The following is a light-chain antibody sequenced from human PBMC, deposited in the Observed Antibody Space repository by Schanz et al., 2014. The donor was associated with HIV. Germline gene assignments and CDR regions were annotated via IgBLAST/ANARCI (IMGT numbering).Light chain of an antibody. CDR3: QQCVTYPYT. Sequence: DIQMTQSPSTLSASVGDRVTITCRASQSIGDSLAWLQQKPGKAPKVLIYAASSLQSGVPSRFSGSGSGTDFTLTISSLQPEDFATYYCQQCVTYPYTFGQGTTLDIK. J-gene: IGKJ2*01. CDR2: AAS. CDR1: QSIGDS. V-gene: IGKV1-5*01.